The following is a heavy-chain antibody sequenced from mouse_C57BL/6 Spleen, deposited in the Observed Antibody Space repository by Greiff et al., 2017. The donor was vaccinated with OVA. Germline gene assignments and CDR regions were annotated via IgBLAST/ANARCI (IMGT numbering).Heavy chain of an antibody. CDR3: TREDYGSSYWFDY. CDR1: GYTFTSYW. CDR2: IYPGNSDT. D-gene: IGHD1-1*01. J-gene: IGHJ2*01. V-gene: IGHV1-5*01. Sequence: EVQLQQSGTVLARPGASVKMSCKTSGYTFTSYWMHWVKQRPGQGLEWIGAIYPGNSDTSYNQKFKGKAKLTAVTSASTAYMELSSLTNEDSAVYYCTREDYGSSYWFDYWGQGTTLTVSS.